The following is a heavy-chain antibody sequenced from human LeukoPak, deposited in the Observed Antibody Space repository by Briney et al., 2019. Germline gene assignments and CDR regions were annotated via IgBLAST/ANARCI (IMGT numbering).Heavy chain of an antibody. J-gene: IGHJ3*02. Sequence: GGSLRLSCAASGFTFSSYAMSWVRQAPGKGLEWVSAISGSGGSTYYADSVKGRFTISRDNSKNTMYLQMNSLRAEDTAVCFCIKVIMFAFDIWGQGTMVTVSS. CDR3: IKVIMFAFDI. CDR2: ISGSGGST. V-gene: IGHV3-23*01. CDR1: GFTFSSYA. D-gene: IGHD3-10*02.